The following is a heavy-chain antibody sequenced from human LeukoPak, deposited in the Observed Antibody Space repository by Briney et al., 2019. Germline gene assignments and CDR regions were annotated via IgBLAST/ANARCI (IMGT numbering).Heavy chain of an antibody. J-gene: IGHJ4*02. CDR3: ERDSQLGGWVDY. D-gene: IGHD3-16*01. CDR2: IWYDGSNK. Sequence: GRSLRLSCAASGFTFSSYGMHWVRQAPGKGLEWVAVIWYDGSNKYYADSVKGRFTISRDNSKSTLYLQMSSVRAEGTALYYCERDSQLGGWVDYCGQGTLVTVSS. CDR1: GFTFSSYG. V-gene: IGHV3-33*01.